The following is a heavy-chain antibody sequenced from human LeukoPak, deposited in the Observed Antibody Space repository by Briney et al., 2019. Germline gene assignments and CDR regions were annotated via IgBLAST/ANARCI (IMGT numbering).Heavy chain of an antibody. D-gene: IGHD5-18*01. CDR1: GFTFSNFA. V-gene: IGHV3-23*01. Sequence: GGSLRLSCAASGFTFSNFAMSWVRQAPGKGLEWVSVISGSGSRTYYADSVKGRFTISRDNSKNTLYLQMNSLRAEDTAVYYCAKDRDKYSYGLNDYWGQGTLVTVSS. CDR3: AKDRDKYSYGLNDY. CDR2: ISGSGSRT. J-gene: IGHJ4*02.